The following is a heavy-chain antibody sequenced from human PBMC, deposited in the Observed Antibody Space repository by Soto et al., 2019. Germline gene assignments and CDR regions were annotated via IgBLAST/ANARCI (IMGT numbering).Heavy chain of an antibody. Sequence: EVQLVESGGGLVQPGGSLRLSCAASGFTFSSYSMNWVRQAPGKGREWVSYISSSSSTIYYADSVKGRFTISRDNAKNSLYLQMNSLRAEDTAVYYCAREYYDFWSGYFPWGQGTLVTVSS. V-gene: IGHV3-48*01. CDR1: GFTFSSYS. D-gene: IGHD3-3*01. J-gene: IGHJ4*02. CDR2: ISSSSSTI. CDR3: AREYYDFWSGYFP.